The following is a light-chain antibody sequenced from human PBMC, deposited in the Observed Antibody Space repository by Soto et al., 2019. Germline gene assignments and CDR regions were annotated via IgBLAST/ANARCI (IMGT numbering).Light chain of an antibody. CDR2: DAS. J-gene: IGKJ4*01. Sequence: EIVLTQSPATLSLSPGERATLSCRASQSVSRYLAWYQQKPGQAPRLLIYDASNRATGVPARFSGTGSGTDFTLNISSLQPEDFAIYYCQQRGNWPLTFGEGTKVEIK. CDR1: QSVSRY. CDR3: QQRGNWPLT. V-gene: IGKV3-11*01.